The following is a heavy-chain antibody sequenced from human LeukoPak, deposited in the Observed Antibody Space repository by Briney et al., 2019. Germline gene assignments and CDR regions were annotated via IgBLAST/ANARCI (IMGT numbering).Heavy chain of an antibody. CDR3: ARGEVVVVPAATNYYYYGMDV. CDR1: GYTFTSYG. J-gene: IGHJ6*02. CDR2: ISAYNGNT. Sequence: GASVKVSCKASGYTFTSYGISWGRQAPGQGLEWMGWISAYNGNTNYAQKLQGRVTMTTDTSTTTAYMELRSLRSDDTAVYYCARGEVVVVPAATNYYYYGMDVWGQGTTVTVSS. V-gene: IGHV1-18*01. D-gene: IGHD2-2*01.